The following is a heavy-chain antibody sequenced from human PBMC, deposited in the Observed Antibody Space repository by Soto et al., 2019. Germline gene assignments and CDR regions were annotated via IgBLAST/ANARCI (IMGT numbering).Heavy chain of an antibody. D-gene: IGHD2-2*02. CDR1: GDSVSSNSAA. J-gene: IGHJ6*02. CDR3: ARGEIPEYYGMDV. V-gene: IGHV6-1*01. CDR2: TYYRSKWYN. Sequence: QTLSLTCAISGDSVSSNSAAWNWIRRSPSRGLEWLGRTYYRSKWYNDYAVSVKSRITINPDTSKNQFSLQLNSVTPEDTAVYYWARGEIPEYYGMDVWGQGTTVTVSS.